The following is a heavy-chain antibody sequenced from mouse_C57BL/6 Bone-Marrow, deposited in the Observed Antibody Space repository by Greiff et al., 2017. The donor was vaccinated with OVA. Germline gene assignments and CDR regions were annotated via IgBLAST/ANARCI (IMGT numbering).Heavy chain of an antibody. D-gene: IGHD1-1*01. Sequence: VQLQQSGAELARPGASVKLSCKASGYTFTSYGISWVKQRTGQGLEWIGEIYPRSGNTYYNEKFKGKATLTADKSSSTAYMELRSLTSEDSAVYFCARRPYGYYAMDYWGQGTSGTVAS. CDR1: GYTFTSYG. CDR3: ARRPYGYYAMDY. CDR2: IYPRSGNT. V-gene: IGHV1-81*01. J-gene: IGHJ4*01.